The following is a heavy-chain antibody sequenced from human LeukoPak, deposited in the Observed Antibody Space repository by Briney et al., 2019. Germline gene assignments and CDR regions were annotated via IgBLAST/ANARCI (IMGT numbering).Heavy chain of an antibody. J-gene: IGHJ4*02. Sequence: SETLSLTCAVSGGSISSSNWWSWVRQPPGKGLEWIGEIYHSGSTNYNPSLKSRVTISVDKSKNQFSLKLSSVTAADTAVYYCARRFYYYDSSGLDYWGQRTLVTVSS. CDR1: GGSISSSNW. D-gene: IGHD3-22*01. CDR2: IYHSGST. V-gene: IGHV4-4*02. CDR3: ARRFYYYDSSGLDY.